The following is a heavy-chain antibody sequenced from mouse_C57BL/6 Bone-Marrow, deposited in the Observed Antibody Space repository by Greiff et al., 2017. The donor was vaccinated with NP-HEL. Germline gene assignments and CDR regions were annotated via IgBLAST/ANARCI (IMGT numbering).Heavy chain of an antibody. CDR1: GYSITSGYY. CDR2: ISYDGSN. D-gene: IGHD1-1*01. Sequence: DVKLQESGPGLVKPSQSLSLTCSVTGYSITSGYYWNWIRQFPGNKLEWMGYISYDGSNNYNPSLKNRISITRDTSKNQFFLKLNSVTTEDTATYYCARPDYGSSYVYFDVWGTGTTVTVSS. CDR3: ARPDYGSSYVYFDV. V-gene: IGHV3-6*01. J-gene: IGHJ1*03.